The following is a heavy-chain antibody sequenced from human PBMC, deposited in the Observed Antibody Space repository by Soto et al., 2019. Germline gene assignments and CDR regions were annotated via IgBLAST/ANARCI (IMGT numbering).Heavy chain of an antibody. J-gene: IGHJ6*03. Sequence: QVQLQQWGAGLLKPSETLSLTCAVYGGSFSGYYWSWIRQPPGKGLEWIGEINHSGSNNYNPSLKSRVTIAIDTAKKQISLKLSSVTAADTAVYYCARGLLLWFVDLSRRGDHYYCMAVLGKGTTVTVSS. CDR2: INHSGSN. CDR1: GGSFSGYY. D-gene: IGHD3-10*01. V-gene: IGHV4-34*01. CDR3: ARGLLLWFVDLSRRGDHYYCMAV.